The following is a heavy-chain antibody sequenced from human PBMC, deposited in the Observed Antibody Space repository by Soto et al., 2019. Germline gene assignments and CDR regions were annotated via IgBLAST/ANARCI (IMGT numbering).Heavy chain of an antibody. CDR1: GFTFRSYG. CDR2: ISYDGSNK. CDR3: AKGGVGSTSNAFDI. Sequence: QVQLVESGGGVVQPGRSLRLSCAASGFTFRSYGMHWVRQAPAKGLEWVAVISYDGSNKYYADSVKGRFTISRDNSKNTLYLHMNSLRAADTAVYYCAKGGVGSTSNAFDIWGQGTMVTVSS. J-gene: IGHJ3*02. D-gene: IGHD1-26*01. V-gene: IGHV3-30*18.